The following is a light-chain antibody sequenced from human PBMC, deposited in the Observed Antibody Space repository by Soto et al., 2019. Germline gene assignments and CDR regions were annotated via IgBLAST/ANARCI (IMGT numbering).Light chain of an antibody. CDR2: GAS. V-gene: IGKV3-20*01. CDR1: QSVSSSY. CDR3: QQYGSSSWT. Sequence: IVFTQSPGTLSLSPGERATLSCRASQSVSSSYLAWYQQKPGQAPRLLIYGASSRATGIPDRFSGSGSGTDFTLTISRLEPEDFAVYYCQQYGSSSWTFGQGTK. J-gene: IGKJ1*01.